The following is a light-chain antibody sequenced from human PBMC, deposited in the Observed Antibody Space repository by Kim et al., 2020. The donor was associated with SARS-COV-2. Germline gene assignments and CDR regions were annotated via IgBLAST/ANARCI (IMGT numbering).Light chain of an antibody. J-gene: IGKJ2*01. V-gene: IGKV3-11*01. Sequence: TLSLSPGERATLSCRASQTVRTSFAWYQQKPGQAPRLLIYDTSTRATGIPAKFSGSGSGTDFTLTISSLEPADSAVYYCQQRANWLFGQGTKLEI. CDR1: QTVRTS. CDR2: DTS. CDR3: QQRANWL.